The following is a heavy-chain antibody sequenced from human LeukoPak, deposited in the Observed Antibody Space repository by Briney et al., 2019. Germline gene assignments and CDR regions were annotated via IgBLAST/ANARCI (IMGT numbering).Heavy chain of an antibody. CDR1: GYTLRELS. D-gene: IGHD2/OR15-2a*01. CDR3: ATGHCNTSSCYYYYMDV. J-gene: IGHJ6*03. V-gene: IGHV1-24*01. CDR2: FDPEDGES. Sequence: ASVKVSCKVSGYTLRELSMHWVRLAPAKGLQWMGVFDPEDGESIIAQKFQGRLTMTEDTSTDTAYMELSSLTSEDTAMYYCATGHCNTSSCYYYYMDVWGKGTTVTVSS.